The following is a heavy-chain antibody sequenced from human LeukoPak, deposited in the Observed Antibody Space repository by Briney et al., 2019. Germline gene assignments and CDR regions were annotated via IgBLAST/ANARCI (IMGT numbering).Heavy chain of an antibody. Sequence: GGSLRLSCTASGFIFGDYAMSWFRQAPGKGLEWVGFIRSKAYGGTTEYAASVKGRFTISRDDSKSIAYLQMNSLKTEDTAVYYCTRGDIVVVVGAFDIWGQGTMVTVSS. CDR3: TRGDIVVVVGAFDI. J-gene: IGHJ3*02. CDR2: IRSKAYGGTT. D-gene: IGHD2-15*01. CDR1: GFIFGDYA. V-gene: IGHV3-49*03.